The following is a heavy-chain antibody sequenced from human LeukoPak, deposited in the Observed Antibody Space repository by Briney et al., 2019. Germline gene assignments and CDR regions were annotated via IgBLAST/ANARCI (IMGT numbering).Heavy chain of an antibody. V-gene: IGHV4-34*01. CDR1: GGSFSGYY. CDR2: INHSGST. J-gene: IGHJ6*03. Sequence: SETLSLTCAVYGGSFSGYYWSWIRQPPGKGLEWIGEINHSGSTNYNPSLKSRVTISVDTSKNQFSLKLSSVTAADTAVYYCARVSRYCSSTSCSTPYYYYYMDVWGKGTTVTVSS. CDR3: ARVSRYCSSTSCSTPYYYYYMDV. D-gene: IGHD2-2*01.